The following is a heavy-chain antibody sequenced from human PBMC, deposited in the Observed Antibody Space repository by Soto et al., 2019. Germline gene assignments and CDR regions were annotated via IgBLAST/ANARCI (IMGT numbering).Heavy chain of an antibody. V-gene: IGHV1-8*01. D-gene: IGHD5-12*01. J-gene: IGHJ4*02. Sequence: QVQLVQSGAEVKKPGASVKVSCEASGYTFSSYHISWVRQASGQGLGWMGWVNPNSNETDYAQKFQGRVTMTGNTSIRTAYMELSSLRTDDTAVYYCVRSGRRSGIDYWGQGTLVTVSS. CDR3: VRSGRRSGIDY. CDR1: GYTFSSYH. CDR2: VNPNSNET.